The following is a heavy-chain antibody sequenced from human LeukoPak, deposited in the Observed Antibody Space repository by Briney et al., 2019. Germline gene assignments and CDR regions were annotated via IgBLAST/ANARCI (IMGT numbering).Heavy chain of an antibody. J-gene: IGHJ5*02. V-gene: IGHV1-2*04. CDR2: INPNSGGT. Sequence: ASVKVSCKASGYTFTGYYMHWVRQAPGQGLEWMGRINPNSGGTNYAQKFQGWVTMTRDTSISTAYMELSRLRSDDTAVYYCAREGYYYGSGSYYLWGQGTLVTVSS. CDR3: AREGYYYGSGSYYL. CDR1: GYTFTGYY. D-gene: IGHD3-10*01.